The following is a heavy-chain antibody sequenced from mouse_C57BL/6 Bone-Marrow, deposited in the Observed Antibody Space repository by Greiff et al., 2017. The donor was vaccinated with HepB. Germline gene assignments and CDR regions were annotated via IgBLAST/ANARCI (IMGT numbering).Heavy chain of an antibody. CDR1: GYTFTDYN. J-gene: IGHJ3*01. CDR3: ARDDYYGSRNTY. CDR2: INPDYGNT. Sequence: EVQLQQSGPELVKPGASVKISCKASGYTFTDYNMNWVKQSHGKGLEWIGVINPDYGNTSYNQKFKGKSTLTVDQSSSTAYMQLNSLTSEDSAVYYCARDDYYGSRNTYWGQGTLVTVSA. D-gene: IGHD1-1*01. V-gene: IGHV1-39*01.